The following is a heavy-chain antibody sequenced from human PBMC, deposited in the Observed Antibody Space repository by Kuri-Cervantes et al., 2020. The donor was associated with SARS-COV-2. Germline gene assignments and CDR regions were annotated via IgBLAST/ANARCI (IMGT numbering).Heavy chain of an antibody. Sequence: GESLKISCAASGFTFSSYAMSWVRQAPGKGLEWVSSISSSSSYIYYADSVKGRLTISRDNAKNSLYLQMNSLKTEDTAVYYCTTERPWYSSSGRDYWGQGTLVTVSS. CDR3: TTERPWYSSSGRDY. J-gene: IGHJ4*02. CDR2: ISSSSSYI. CDR1: GFTFSSYA. D-gene: IGHD6-13*01. V-gene: IGHV3-21*03.